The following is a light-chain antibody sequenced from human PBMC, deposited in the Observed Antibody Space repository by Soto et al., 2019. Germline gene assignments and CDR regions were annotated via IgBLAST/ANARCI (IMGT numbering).Light chain of an antibody. CDR3: ATWDGSLPGEV. J-gene: IGLJ2*01. CDR1: SSNIGGNY. CDR2: RNN. Sequence: QSVLTQPASASGTPGQTVTIPCSGSSSNIGGNYVFWYQHLPGTAPKLLIFRNNLRPSGIPDRFSGSKSGTSGTLDITGLQTGDEADYYCATWDGSLPGEVFGGGTKLTVL. V-gene: IGLV1-47*01.